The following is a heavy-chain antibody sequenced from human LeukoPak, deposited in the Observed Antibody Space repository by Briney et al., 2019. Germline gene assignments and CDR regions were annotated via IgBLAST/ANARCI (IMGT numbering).Heavy chain of an antibody. CDR3: ARVRSGDYMGHDDAFDA. J-gene: IGHJ3*01. D-gene: IGHD4-17*01. V-gene: IGHV5-51*01. CDR1: GYIYTRYW. Sequence: GESLKISCQGSGYIYTRYWVGWVRPMPWKGLEWMGIIFPGDSQTRYSPSFQGQVTISVDKYISTAYLQWSSLRASDTAMYYCARVRSGDYMGHDDAFDAWGQGTLVTVSS. CDR2: IFPGDSQT.